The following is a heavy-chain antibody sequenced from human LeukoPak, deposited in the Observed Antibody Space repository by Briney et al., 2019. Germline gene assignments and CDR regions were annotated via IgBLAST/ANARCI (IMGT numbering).Heavy chain of an antibody. CDR1: GGSISSYY. CDR2: IYYSGST. V-gene: IGHV4-59*01. CDR3: ARERRAFDI. J-gene: IGHJ3*02. Sequence: SETLSPTCTVSGGSISSYYWSWTRQPPGKGLEWIGYIYYSGSTNYNPSLKSRVTISVDTSKNQFSLKLSSVTAADTAVYYCARERRAFDIWGQGTMVTVSS.